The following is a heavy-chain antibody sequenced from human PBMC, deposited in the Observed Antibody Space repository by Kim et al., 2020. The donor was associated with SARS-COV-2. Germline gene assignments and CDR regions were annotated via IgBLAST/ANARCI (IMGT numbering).Heavy chain of an antibody. Sequence: SETLSLTCTVSGGSVSSGSYYWSWIRQPPGKGLEWIGYIYYSGSTNYNPSLKSRVTISVDTSKNQFSLKLSSVTAADTAVYYCARDDLRRGSGFVTPWGQGTLVTVSS. V-gene: IGHV4-61*01. CDR3: ARDDLRRGSGFVTP. CDR2: IYYSGST. D-gene: IGHD3-3*01. J-gene: IGHJ5*02. CDR1: GGSVSSGSYY.